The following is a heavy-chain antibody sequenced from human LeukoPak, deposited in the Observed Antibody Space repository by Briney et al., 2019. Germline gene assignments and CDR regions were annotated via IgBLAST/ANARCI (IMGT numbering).Heavy chain of an antibody. CDR2: IYYSGST. CDR3: VLPAEQQLDAYDI. CDR1: GGSISSSSYY. Sequence: SETLSLTCTVSGGSISSSSYYWGWIRQPPGKGLEWIGSIYYSGSTYYNPSLKSRVTISVDTSKNQFSLKLTSVTAADTAVYYCVLPAEQQLDAYDIWGQGKMVTVSS. J-gene: IGHJ3*02. V-gene: IGHV4-39*01. D-gene: IGHD6-13*01.